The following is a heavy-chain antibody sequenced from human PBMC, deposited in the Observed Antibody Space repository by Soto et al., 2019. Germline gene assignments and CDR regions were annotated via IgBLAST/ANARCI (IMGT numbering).Heavy chain of an antibody. Sequence: ASVKVSCKASGGTFSSYAISWVRQAPGQGLEWMGGIIPIFGTANYAQKFQGRVTITADESTSTAYMELSSLRSEDTAVYYCAREASPSVAGPGYFDYWGQGTLVTVSS. D-gene: IGHD6-19*01. J-gene: IGHJ4*02. CDR1: GGTFSSYA. CDR2: IIPIFGTA. V-gene: IGHV1-69*13. CDR3: AREASPSVAGPGYFDY.